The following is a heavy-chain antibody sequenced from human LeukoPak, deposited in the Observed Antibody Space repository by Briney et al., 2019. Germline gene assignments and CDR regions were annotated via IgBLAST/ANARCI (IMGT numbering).Heavy chain of an antibody. CDR3: ARDQRELLRLSAFDI. V-gene: IGHV4-61*02. J-gene: IGHJ3*02. D-gene: IGHD1-26*01. CDR2: IYTSGST. Sequence: SETLSLTCTVSGGSISSGSYYWRWVRQPAGKGLEWIGRIYTSGSTNYNPSLKSRVTISVDTSKNQFSLKLSSVTAADTAVYYCARDQRELLRLSAFDIWGQGTMVTVSS. CDR1: GGSISSGSYY.